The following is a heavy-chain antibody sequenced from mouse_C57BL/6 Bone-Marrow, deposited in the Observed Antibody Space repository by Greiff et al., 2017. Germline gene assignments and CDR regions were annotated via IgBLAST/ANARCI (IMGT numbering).Heavy chain of an antibody. CDR2: IHPNSGST. V-gene: IGHV1-64*01. Sequence: QVQLQQPGAELVKPGASVKLSCKASGYTFTSYWMHWVKQRPGPGLEWIGMIHPNSGSTNYNETFKSKATLTVDKSSSTAYMQLSGLTSEGSAVYYCARSVYYYGSPFAYWGQGTLVTVSA. D-gene: IGHD1-1*01. J-gene: IGHJ3*01. CDR1: GYTFTSYW. CDR3: ARSVYYYGSPFAY.